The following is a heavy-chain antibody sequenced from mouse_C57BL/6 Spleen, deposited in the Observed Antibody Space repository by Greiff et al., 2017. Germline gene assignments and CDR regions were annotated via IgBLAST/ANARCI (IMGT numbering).Heavy chain of an antibody. Sequence: VQLKQSGPELVKPGASVKISCKASGYSFTDYNMNWVKQSNGKSLEWIGVINPNYGTTSYNQKFKGKATLTVAQSSSTAYMQLNSLTSEDSAVYYCASLTGTRYFDVWGTVTTVTVSS. CDR3: ASLTGTRYFDV. D-gene: IGHD4-1*01. CDR2: INPNYGTT. J-gene: IGHJ1*03. V-gene: IGHV1-39*01. CDR1: GYSFTDYN.